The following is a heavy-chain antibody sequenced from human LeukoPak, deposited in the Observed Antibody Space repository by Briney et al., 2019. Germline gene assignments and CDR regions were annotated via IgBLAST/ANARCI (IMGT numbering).Heavy chain of an antibody. CDR1: GGSISSSSYY. CDR2: IYYSGST. V-gene: IGHV4-39*01. Sequence: SETLSLTCTVSGGSISSSSYYWGWIRQPPGKGLEWIGSIYYSGSTYYNPSLMSRVTISVDTSKNQFSLKLSSVTAADTAVYYCARQDSSSGGGAYWGQGTLVTVSS. J-gene: IGHJ4*02. D-gene: IGHD6-13*01. CDR3: ARQDSSSGGGAY.